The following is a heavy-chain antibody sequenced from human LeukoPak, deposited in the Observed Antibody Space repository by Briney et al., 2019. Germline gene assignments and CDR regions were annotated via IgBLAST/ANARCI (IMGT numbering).Heavy chain of an antibody. CDR1: GFTFTSSA. CDR3: AASPAAADSGSYFGPRY. J-gene: IGHJ4*02. V-gene: IGHV1-58*02. Sequence: ASVKVPCKASGFTFTSSAMQWVRQARGQRLEWIGWIVVGSGDPNYAQKFQERVTITRDMSTSTAYMKLSSLRSEGTAVYYCAASPAAADSGSYFGPRYWGQGTLVTVSS. CDR2: IVVGSGDP. D-gene: IGHD1-26*01.